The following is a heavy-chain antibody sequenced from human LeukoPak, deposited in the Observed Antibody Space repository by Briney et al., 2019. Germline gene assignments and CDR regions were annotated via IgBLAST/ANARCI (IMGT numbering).Heavy chain of an antibody. CDR2: ISAYSGNT. CDR1: GYTFTSYG. Sequence: ASVKVSCKASGYTFTSYGISWVRQAPGQGLEWMGWISAYSGNTNYGQKFQGRVTMTTDTSTTTAYMEVRSLRSDDTAVYYCARDRIIAPGIFDIWGQGTMVTVPS. V-gene: IGHV1-18*01. J-gene: IGHJ3*02. D-gene: IGHD2/OR15-2a*01. CDR3: ARDRIIAPGIFDI.